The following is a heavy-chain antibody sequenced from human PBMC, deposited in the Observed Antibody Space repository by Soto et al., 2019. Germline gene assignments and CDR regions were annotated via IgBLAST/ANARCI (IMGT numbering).Heavy chain of an antibody. CDR3: ARGHPFDF. CDR2: IHHSGIT. CDR1: GGSISSGGYY. Sequence: PSETLSLTCTVSGGSISSGGYYWSWIRRPPGKGLEWIASIHHSGITNYNPSLKSRVTISVDTSKNQFSLRLRSVTAADTAAYYCARGHPFDFWGQGTPVTVSS. V-gene: IGHV4-61*08. J-gene: IGHJ4*02.